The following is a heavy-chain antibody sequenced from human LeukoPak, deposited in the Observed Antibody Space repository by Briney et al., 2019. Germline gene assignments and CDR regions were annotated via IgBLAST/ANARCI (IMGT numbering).Heavy chain of an antibody. Sequence: PGGSLRLSCAASGFTFSSYEMNWVRQAPGKGVEGGSYISSSGSNIYYAVSVKGRFTISRDNAKNSLYLQMNSLRAEDTAVYYCARAIRYFDWQNDAFDIWGQGTMVTVSS. J-gene: IGHJ3*02. CDR2: ISSSGSNI. D-gene: IGHD3-9*01. V-gene: IGHV3-48*03. CDR1: GFTFSSYE. CDR3: ARAIRYFDWQNDAFDI.